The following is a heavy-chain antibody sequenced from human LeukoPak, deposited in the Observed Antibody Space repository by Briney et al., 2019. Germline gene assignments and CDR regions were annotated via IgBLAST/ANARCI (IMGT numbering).Heavy chain of an antibody. V-gene: IGHV3-23*01. J-gene: IGHJ6*03. CDR2: ILSNGVST. Sequence: GGSLRLSCAASGFTVSNVAMSWARQAPGKGLEWVSAILSNGVSTYYTYFAKGRFTISRDTSMNTVFLQMNSLRDDDTAVYYCARHSDSSRWGHSYFYYRDVWGKGTTVTVSS. CDR1: GFTVSNVA. D-gene: IGHD6-13*01. CDR3: ARHSDSSRWGHSYFYYRDV.